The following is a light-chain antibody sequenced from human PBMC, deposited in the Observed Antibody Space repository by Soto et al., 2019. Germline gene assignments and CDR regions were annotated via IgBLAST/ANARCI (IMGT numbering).Light chain of an antibody. CDR3: SSYAGNNNPYV. V-gene: IGLV2-8*01. CDR1: SSDVGGYNY. Sequence: QSVLTQPPSASGSPGQSVTISCTGTSSDVGGYNYVSWYQHHPGKAPKLMVSEVSKRPSGVPDRFSGSKSGNTASLTVSGLQAEDEAEYYCSSYAGNNNPYVFGTGTRSPS. CDR2: EVS. J-gene: IGLJ1*01.